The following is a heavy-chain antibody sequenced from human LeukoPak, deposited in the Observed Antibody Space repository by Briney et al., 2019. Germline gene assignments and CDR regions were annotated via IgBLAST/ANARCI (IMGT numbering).Heavy chain of an antibody. CDR1: GGSFSGYY. CDR2: INHSGST. CDR3: AGYCSSTSCYVVDWFVP. V-gene: IGHV4-34*01. J-gene: IGHJ5*02. D-gene: IGHD2-2*01. Sequence: SETLSLTCAVYGGSFSGYYWSWIRQPPGKGLEWIGEINHSGSTNYNPSLKSRVTISVDTSKNQFSLKLSSVTAADTAVYYCAGYCSSTSCYVVDWFVPWGQGTLVTVSS.